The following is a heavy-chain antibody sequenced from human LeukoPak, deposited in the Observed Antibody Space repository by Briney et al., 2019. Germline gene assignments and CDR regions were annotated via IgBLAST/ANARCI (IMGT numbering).Heavy chain of an antibody. V-gene: IGHV1-69*05. CDR1: GGTFSSYA. J-gene: IGHJ5*02. D-gene: IGHD2-21*02. CDR2: IIPIFGTA. CDR3: AGSVVTAISWFDP. Sequence: GASVKVSCKASGGTFSSYAISWVRQAPGQGLEWMGGIIPIFGTANYAQKFQGRVTITMDESTSTAYMELSSLRSEDTAVYYCAGSVVTAISWFDPWGQGTLVTVSS.